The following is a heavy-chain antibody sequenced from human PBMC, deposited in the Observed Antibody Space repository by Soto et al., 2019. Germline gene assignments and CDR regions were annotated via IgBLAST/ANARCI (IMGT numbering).Heavy chain of an antibody. J-gene: IGHJ3*02. Sequence: QLQLQESGPGLVKPSETLSLTCTVSGGSISSSNYYWGWIRQPPGKGLEWIGSIYYSGCTSYNSSLKSRVTISVDTSKNQFSLRLSSVTAADTAVYYCASPTLGAFDIWGQGTMVTVSS. CDR3: ASPTLGAFDI. CDR1: GGSISSSNYY. D-gene: IGHD3-16*01. V-gene: IGHV4-39*01. CDR2: IYYSGCT.